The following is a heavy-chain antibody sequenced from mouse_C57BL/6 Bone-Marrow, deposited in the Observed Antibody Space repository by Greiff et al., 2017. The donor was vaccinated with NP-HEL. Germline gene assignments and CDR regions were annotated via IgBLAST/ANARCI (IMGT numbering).Heavy chain of an antibody. J-gene: IGHJ2*01. CDR2: ISDGGSYT. CDR3: AREDFDY. CDR1: GFTFSSYA. V-gene: IGHV5-4*01. Sequence: EVQGVESGGGLVKPGGSLKLSCAASGFTFSSYAMSWVRQTPAKRLEWVATISDGGSYTYYPDNVKGRFTISRDNAKNNLYLQMSHLKSEDTAMYYCAREDFDYRGQGTTLTVSS.